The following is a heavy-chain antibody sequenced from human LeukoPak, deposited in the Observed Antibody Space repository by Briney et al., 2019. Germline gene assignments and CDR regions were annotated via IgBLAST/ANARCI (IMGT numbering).Heavy chain of an antibody. CDR1: GYTLTTYN. CDR2: INPGDGST. Sequence: ASVKASCKASGYTLTTYNMHWVRQAPGQGLEWMGIINPGDGSTTYAQKFQGRVTTTRDTSTNTVYMELSSLRSEDTAVYYCARDNVDTTMVNPRYFYYAMDVWGQGTTVTVSS. J-gene: IGHJ6*02. D-gene: IGHD5-18*01. CDR3: ARDNVDTTMVNPRYFYYAMDV. V-gene: IGHV1-46*01.